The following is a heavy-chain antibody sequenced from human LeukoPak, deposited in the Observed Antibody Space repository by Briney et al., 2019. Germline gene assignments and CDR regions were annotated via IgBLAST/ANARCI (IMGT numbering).Heavy chain of an antibody. D-gene: IGHD6-25*01. V-gene: IGHV1-46*01. CDR3: ARGRGIAAGVDY. CDR2: INPSGGST. Sequence: ASVKVSCKASGGTFSSYAISWVRQAPGQGLEWMGIINPSGGSTSYAQKFQGRVTMTRDTSTSTVYMELSSLRSEDTAVYYCARGRGIAAGVDYWGQGTLVTVSS. J-gene: IGHJ4*02. CDR1: GGTFSSYA.